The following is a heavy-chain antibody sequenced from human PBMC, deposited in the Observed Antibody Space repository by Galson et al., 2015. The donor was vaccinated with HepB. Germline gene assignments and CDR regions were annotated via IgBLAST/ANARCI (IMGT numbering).Heavy chain of an antibody. CDR3: ARDGDCSSTSCYYYYGIDV. D-gene: IGHD2-2*01. CDR1: GYTFTSYY. V-gene: IGHV1-46*01. CDR2: INPSGGST. Sequence: SVKVSCKASGYTFTSYYMHWVRQAPGQGLEWMGIINPSGGSTSYAQKFQGRVTMTRDTSTSTVYMELSSLRSEDTSVYYCARDGDCSSTSCYYYYGIDVWGQVTTVTVSS. J-gene: IGHJ6*02.